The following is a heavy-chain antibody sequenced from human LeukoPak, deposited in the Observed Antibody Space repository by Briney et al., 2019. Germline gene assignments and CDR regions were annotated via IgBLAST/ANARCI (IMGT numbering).Heavy chain of an antibody. D-gene: IGHD3-22*01. CDR1: GFTFDDYG. CDR2: IKSKTDGGTI. J-gene: IGHJ1*01. Sequence: PGGSLRLSCAASGFTFDDYGMSWVRQAPGKGLEWVGRIKSKTDGGTIDYAAPVKGRFTISRDDSKDTLFLQMNSLKTEDTAVYYCTTDLSELDDSGYYAKYFHHWGQGTLVSVSS. V-gene: IGHV3-15*01. CDR3: TTDLSELDDSGYYAKYFHH.